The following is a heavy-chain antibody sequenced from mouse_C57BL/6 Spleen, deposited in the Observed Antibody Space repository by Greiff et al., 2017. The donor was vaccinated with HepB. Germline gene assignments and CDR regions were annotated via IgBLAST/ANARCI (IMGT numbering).Heavy chain of an antibody. CDR3: ARYCYCSSYGWFAY. D-gene: IGHD1-1*01. V-gene: IGHV5-17*01. CDR2: ISSGSSTI. CDR1: GFTFSDYG. J-gene: IGHJ3*01. Sequence: EVKLMESGGGLVKPGGSLKLSCAASGFTFSDYGMHWVRQAPEKGLEWVAYISSGSSTIYYADTVKGRFTISRDNAKNTLFLQMTSRRSEDTAMYYCARYCYCSSYGWFAYWGQGTLVTVSA.